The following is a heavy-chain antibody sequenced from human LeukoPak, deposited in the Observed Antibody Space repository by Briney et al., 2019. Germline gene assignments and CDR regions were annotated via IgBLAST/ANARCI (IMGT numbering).Heavy chain of an antibody. V-gene: IGHV3-48*03. CDR2: ISSSGSTI. CDR1: GFTFSSYE. J-gene: IGHJ4*02. D-gene: IGHD3-10*01. Sequence: GGSLRLSCAASGFTFSSYEMNWVRQAPGKGLEWVSYISSSGSTIYYADSVKGRFTISRDNAKNSLYLQMNSLRAEDTAVYYCARERSPRYFDFWSQGTLVTVSS. CDR3: ARERSPRYFDF.